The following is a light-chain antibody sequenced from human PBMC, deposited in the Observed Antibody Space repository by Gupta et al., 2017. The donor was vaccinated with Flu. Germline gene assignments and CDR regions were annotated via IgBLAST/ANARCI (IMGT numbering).Light chain of an antibody. CDR3: QHYGGSSMYT. CDR2: GAS. V-gene: IGKV3-20*01. J-gene: IGKJ2*01. CDR1: QSVSSSTY. Sequence: ATLSCRASQSVSSSTYLAWYQHKPGQAPRLLIYGASSRATGIPDRFSGSGSGTDFTLTISRLEPEDFAVYYCQHYGGSSMYTLGQGTKLEIK.